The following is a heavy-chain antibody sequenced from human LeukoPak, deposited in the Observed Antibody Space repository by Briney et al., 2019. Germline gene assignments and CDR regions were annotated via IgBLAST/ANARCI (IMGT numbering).Heavy chain of an antibody. J-gene: IGHJ4*02. CDR1: GFTFSSYW. D-gene: IGHD6-13*01. CDR3: VRDSSKWYYDF. V-gene: IGHV3-74*01. CDR2: IKSDGSAT. Sequence: KSGGSLRLSCAASGFTFSSYWIHWVRQAPGKGLVWVSHIKSDGSATGYADSVKGRFTISRDNAKNTVYLQMNSLRDEDTAVYYCVRDSSKWYYDFWGQGSLVTVSS.